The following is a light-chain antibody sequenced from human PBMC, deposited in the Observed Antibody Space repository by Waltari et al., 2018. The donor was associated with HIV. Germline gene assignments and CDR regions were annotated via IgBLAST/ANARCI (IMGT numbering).Light chain of an antibody. CDR2: EVS. CDR3: TSYTTTNTWV. CDR1: DTDVGTYNY. J-gene: IGLJ3*02. Sequence: QSALTQPASVSGSPGQSITISCTGTDTDVGTYNYVSWFHHHPGKAPKLIISEVSNRPSGVSHRFSGSKSGNTASLIISGLQAEDEASYYCTSYTTTNTWVFGGGTNLTVL. V-gene: IGLV2-14*01.